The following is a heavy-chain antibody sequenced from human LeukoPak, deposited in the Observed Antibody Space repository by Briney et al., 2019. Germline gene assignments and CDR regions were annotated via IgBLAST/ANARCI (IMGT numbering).Heavy chain of an antibody. CDR3: ASGQVRRDYDYYDSSGPMNDAFDI. D-gene: IGHD3-22*01. J-gene: IGHJ3*02. Sequence: SETLSLTCTVSGGSISNSNYHWAWLRQPPGTGLAWNGSIDYSGSTYYNPSLKCRVPISVDTSKNQFSLKLSSVTAADTAVYYCASGQVRRDYDYYDSSGPMNDAFDIWGQGTMVTVSS. V-gene: IGHV4-39*07. CDR2: IDYSGST. CDR1: GGSISNSNYH.